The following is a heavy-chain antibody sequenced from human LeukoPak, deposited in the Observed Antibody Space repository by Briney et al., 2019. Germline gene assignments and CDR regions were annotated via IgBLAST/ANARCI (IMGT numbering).Heavy chain of an antibody. CDR3: ARFSYDSSGKGFDY. CDR1: GFTFTSSA. V-gene: IGHV1-58*01. J-gene: IGHJ4*02. CDR2: IVVGSGNT. Sequence: GASVKVSCKASGFTFTSSAVQWVRQARGQRLEWIGWIVVGSGNTNYAQKFQERVTITRDTSASTAYMELSSLRSEGTAVYYCARFSYDSSGKGFDYWGQGTLVTVSS. D-gene: IGHD3-22*01.